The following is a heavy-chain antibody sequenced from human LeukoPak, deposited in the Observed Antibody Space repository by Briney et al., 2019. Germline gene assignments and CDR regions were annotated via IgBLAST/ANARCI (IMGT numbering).Heavy chain of an antibody. CDR2: INPNSGGT. D-gene: IGHD2-2*01. Sequence: ASVKVSCKASGYTFTGYYLHWVRQAPGQGLEWMGWINPNSGGTNYAQKFQGRVTMTRDTSISTAYMELSRLRSDDTAVYYCAVWGYCSSTSCFGGFDPWGQGTLVTVSS. V-gene: IGHV1-2*02. CDR3: AVWGYCSSTSCFGGFDP. J-gene: IGHJ5*02. CDR1: GYTFTGYY.